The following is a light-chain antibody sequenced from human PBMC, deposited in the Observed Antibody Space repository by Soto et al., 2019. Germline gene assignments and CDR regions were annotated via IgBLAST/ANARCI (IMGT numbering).Light chain of an antibody. CDR2: GAS. V-gene: IGKV3-15*01. CDR1: QRVNIN. CDR3: QQYNNWPRT. Sequence: EIVLTQSKATLSLSPGERATLSCRASQRVNINLAWYQQKPGQAPRLLIYGASTRATGIPARFSGSGSGTEFTLTISSLQSEDFGVYYCQQYNNWPRTFGQGTKVDIK. J-gene: IGKJ1*01.